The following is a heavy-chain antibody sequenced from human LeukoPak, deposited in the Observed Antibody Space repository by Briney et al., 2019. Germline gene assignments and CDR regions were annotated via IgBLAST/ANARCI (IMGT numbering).Heavy chain of an antibody. J-gene: IGHJ4*02. CDR2: ISFSNSPI. CDR3: ASLGYGAGSYYSDY. CDR1: GFAFSRTH. D-gene: IGHD3-10*01. V-gene: IGHV3-48*01. Sequence: GGSLRLSCAASGFAFSRTHMNWVRQAPGKGLEWLSYISFSNSPIYYADSVRGRFTISRDNAKNSVYLQMNSLRAEDTAVYYCASLGYGAGSYYSDYWGQGTLVTVSS.